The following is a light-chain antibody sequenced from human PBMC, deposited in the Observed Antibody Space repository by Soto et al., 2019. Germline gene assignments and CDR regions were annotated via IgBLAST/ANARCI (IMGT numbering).Light chain of an antibody. V-gene: IGLV1-51*01. J-gene: IGLJ2*01. Sequence: QSVLTQPPSVSAAPGQKVTISCSGSNSNIGNNYVSWYQQFSGTAPKLLIYDNNKRPSGIPDRFSGSKSGTSATLGIAGLQAGDDADYSCGAWDGGLNSVVFGGGTKLTVL. CDR2: DNN. CDR1: NSNIGNNY. CDR3: GAWDGGLNSVV.